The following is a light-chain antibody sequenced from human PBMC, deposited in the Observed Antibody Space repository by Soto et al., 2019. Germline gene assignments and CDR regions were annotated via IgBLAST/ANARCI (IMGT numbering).Light chain of an antibody. J-gene: IGKJ1*01. V-gene: IGKV3-11*01. CDR1: QSVSSY. Sequence: EIVLTQSPATLSLSPGERATLSCRASQSVSSYLAWYQQKPGQAPRLLIYDASNRATGIPARFSGSGSGTDFILTISSLEPEDFAVYYCQQRSNWIRTTGQGTKVDIK. CDR3: QQRSNWIRT. CDR2: DAS.